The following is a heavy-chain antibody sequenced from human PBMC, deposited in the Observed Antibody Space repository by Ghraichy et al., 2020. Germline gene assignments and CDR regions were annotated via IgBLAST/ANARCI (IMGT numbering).Heavy chain of an antibody. CDR3: ARDLSGSGSYVDY. J-gene: IGHJ4*02. V-gene: IGHV3-7*03. CDR1: GFSFSNSW. CDR2: INQDERKR. Sequence: GSLRLSCAASGFSFSNSWMTWVRQAPGKGLEWVANINQDERKRYYVDSVKGRFTISRDNARNSLYLEMNSLRAEDTAMYYCARDLSGSGSYVDYWGQGTLVSVSS. D-gene: IGHD3-10*01.